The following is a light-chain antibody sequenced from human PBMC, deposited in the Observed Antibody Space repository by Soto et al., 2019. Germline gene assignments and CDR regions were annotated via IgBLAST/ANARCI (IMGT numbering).Light chain of an antibody. CDR1: QSVSSSY. J-gene: IGKJ1*01. CDR3: QKYNSPPRA. V-gene: IGKV3-20*01. Sequence: EIVLTQSPGTLSLSPGERATLSCRASQSVSSSYLAWYQQKPGQAPRLLIYGASNRATGIPDRFSGSGSGTDFTLTISRLEPEDVATYFCQKYNSPPRAFGQGTKVDIK. CDR2: GAS.